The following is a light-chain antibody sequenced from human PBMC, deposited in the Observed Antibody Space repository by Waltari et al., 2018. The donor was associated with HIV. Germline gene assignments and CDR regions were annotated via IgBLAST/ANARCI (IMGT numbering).Light chain of an antibody. J-gene: IGLJ2*01. Sequence: QAGLTQPPSVSKGLRQTATLTCPGDSNNVGNQGATWLQQHQGHPPKLLFYKNNNRPSGILGGFPAAKSGNTAPLTITGLPPDDEADYFCSGWDRSLSAVIFGGGTTLIVL. V-gene: IGLV10-54*04. CDR1: SNNVGNQG. CDR3: SGWDRSLSAVI. CDR2: KNN.